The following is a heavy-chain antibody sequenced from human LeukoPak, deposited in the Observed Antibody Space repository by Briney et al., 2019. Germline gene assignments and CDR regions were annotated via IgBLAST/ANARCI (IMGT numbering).Heavy chain of an antibody. V-gene: IGHV1-18*01. CDR1: GYTFINYG. Sequence: ASVKVSCKASGYTFINYGFSWVRQAPGQGLEWMGRISGYNGYTKYAQKLQGRVTMTTDTSTSTAYMELRSLRSDDTAVYYCARVTLLWFGEPDATFDYWGQGTLVTVSS. CDR3: ARVTLLWFGEPDATFDY. D-gene: IGHD3-10*01. CDR2: ISGYNGYT. J-gene: IGHJ4*02.